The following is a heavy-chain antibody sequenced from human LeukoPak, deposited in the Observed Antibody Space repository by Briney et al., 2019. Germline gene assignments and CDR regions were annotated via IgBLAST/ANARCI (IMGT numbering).Heavy chain of an antibody. D-gene: IGHD2-2*01. V-gene: IGHV1-69*05. J-gene: IGHJ5*02. CDR3: ARVEYCSSTSCYRWFDP. CDR2: IIPIFGTA. CDR1: GGTFSSYA. Sequence: AASVKVSCKASGGTFSSYAISWVRQAPGQGLEWVGGIIPIFGTANYAQKFQGRVTITTDESTSTAYMELSSLRSEDTAVYYCARVEYCSSTSCYRWFDPWGQGTPVTVSS.